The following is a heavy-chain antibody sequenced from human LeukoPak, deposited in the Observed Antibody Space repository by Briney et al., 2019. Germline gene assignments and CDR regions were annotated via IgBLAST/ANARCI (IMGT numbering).Heavy chain of an antibody. CDR3: AKGRAGIDY. CDR1: GFTFDDYA. D-gene: IGHD6-19*01. J-gene: IGHJ4*02. V-gene: IGHV3-9*01. Sequence: GGSLRLSCAASGFTFDDYAMHWVRQAPGKGLEWVSGISWNSGSIGYADSVKGRFTISRDNSKNTLYVQMNSLRAEDTAVYYCAKGRAGIDYWGQGTLVIVSS. CDR2: ISWNSGSI.